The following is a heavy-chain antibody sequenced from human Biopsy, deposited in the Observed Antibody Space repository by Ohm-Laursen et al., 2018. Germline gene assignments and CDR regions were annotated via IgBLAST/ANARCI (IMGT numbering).Heavy chain of an antibody. CDR1: GASVKTSGYF. CDR3: VREPKTGTAEAWYFDL. Sequence: SQTLSLTCSVSGASVKTSGYFWAWIRQSPGKGLEWIGYISYNERTHYNPSLTSRLAISFDTSNNRISLQLRSVSVADTAVYYCVREPKTGTAEAWYFDLWGRGSPVTVPS. CDR2: ISYNERT. J-gene: IGHJ2*01. D-gene: IGHD3-9*01. V-gene: IGHV4-31*03.